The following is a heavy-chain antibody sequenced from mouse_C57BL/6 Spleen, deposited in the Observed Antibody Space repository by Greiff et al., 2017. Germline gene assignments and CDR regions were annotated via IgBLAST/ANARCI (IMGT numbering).Heavy chain of an antibody. D-gene: IGHD1-1*01. V-gene: IGHV1-69*01. CDR3: ASYYNGSSYRYFDG. J-gene: IGHJ1*03. CDR2: IDPSDSYT. Sequence: VQLQQPGAELVMPGASVKLSCKASGYTFTSYWMHWVKQRPGQGLEWIGEIDPSDSYTNYNQKFKGKSTLTVDKSSSAAYMQLSSLTSEDAAVYYCASYYNGSSYRYFDGWGTGTTVTVSS. CDR1: GYTFTSYW.